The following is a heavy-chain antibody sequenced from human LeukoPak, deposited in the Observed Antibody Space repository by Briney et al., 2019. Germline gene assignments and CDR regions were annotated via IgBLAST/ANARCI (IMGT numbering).Heavy chain of an antibody. D-gene: IGHD2-2*01. V-gene: IGHV1-8*01. CDR1: GYTFTSYD. CDR2: MSPNSGNT. Sequence: ASVKVSCKASGYTFTSYDINWVRQATGQGLEWVGWMSPNSGNTGYAQKFQGRVTMTRNTSISTAYMELSSLRSEDTAVYYCARVIEYQLYYYYYYMDVWGKGTTVTVSS. CDR3: ARVIEYQLYYYYYYMDV. J-gene: IGHJ6*03.